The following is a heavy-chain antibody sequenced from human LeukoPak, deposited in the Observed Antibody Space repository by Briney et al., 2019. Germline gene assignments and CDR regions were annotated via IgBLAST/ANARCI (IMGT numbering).Heavy chain of an antibody. CDR2: IYHSGGT. V-gene: IGHV4-4*02. D-gene: IGHD3-10*01. Sequence: SGTLSLTCAVSGGSISSSTNWWSWVRQPPGKGLEWIGEIYHSGGTNYNPSLKSRITISVDTSKNQFSLKLSSVTAADTAVYYCARLRMYYYYGSGSEVSTYYFDYWGQGTLVTVSS. CDR1: GGSISSSTNW. J-gene: IGHJ4*02. CDR3: ARLRMYYYYGSGSEVSTYYFDY.